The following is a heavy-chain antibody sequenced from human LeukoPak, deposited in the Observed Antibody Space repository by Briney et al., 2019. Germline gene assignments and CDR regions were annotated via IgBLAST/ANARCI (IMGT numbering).Heavy chain of an antibody. D-gene: IGHD3-22*01. V-gene: IGHV4-38-2*02. CDR1: GYSISSGYY. CDR3: ARVRNYYDSGSYWPY. CDR2: IHHSGST. Sequence: SETLALTCSVSGYSISSGYYWGWIRQPPGKGLEWIATIHHSGSTHYKPSLNSRVTISVDTSKNQFSLKLTSVTAADTAVYYCARVRNYYDSGSYWPYWGQGTLVTVSS. J-gene: IGHJ4*02.